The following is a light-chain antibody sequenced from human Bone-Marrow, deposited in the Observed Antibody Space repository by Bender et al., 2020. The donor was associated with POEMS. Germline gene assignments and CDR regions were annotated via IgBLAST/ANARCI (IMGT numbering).Light chain of an antibody. CDR3: CSHAGSNNRV. CDR2: EAT. J-gene: IGLJ3*02. V-gene: IGLV2-23*01. Sequence: QSALTQPASVSGSPGQSITISCTGTSSDVGIYNLVSWYQQHPGKAPKLIIYEATKRPSGVSNRFSGSKSGNTASLTISGLQAEDEGDYYCCSHAGSNNRVFGGGTKLTVL. CDR1: SSDVGIYNL.